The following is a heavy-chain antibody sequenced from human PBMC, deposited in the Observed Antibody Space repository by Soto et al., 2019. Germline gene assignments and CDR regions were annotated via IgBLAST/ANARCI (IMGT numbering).Heavy chain of an antibody. CDR2: ITCNSGNK. CDR1: GFSFGSYA. V-gene: IGHV3-9*01. Sequence: EVQMVESGGGLVQPGGSLRLSCAASGFSFGSYAVHWVRQLPGKGLEWVSGITCNSGNKAYADSVKGRFIVSRDDAKNSLYLQMNSLRPEDTALYYCAKDKQGGTYFSGLDYWGQGTLVTVSS. CDR3: AKDKQGGTYFSGLDY. D-gene: IGHD1-26*01. J-gene: IGHJ4*02.